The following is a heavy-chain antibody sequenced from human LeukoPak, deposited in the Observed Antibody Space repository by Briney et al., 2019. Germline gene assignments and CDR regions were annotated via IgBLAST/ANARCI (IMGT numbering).Heavy chain of an antibody. V-gene: IGHV4-39*01. D-gene: IGHD4-17*01. CDR2: IYYSGST. CDR1: GGSISSSSYY. Sequence: PSETLSLTCTVSGGSISSSSYYWGWIRQPPGKGLEWIGSIYYSGSTYYNPSLKSRVTISVDTSKNQFSLKLSSVTAADTAVYYCARHDGDYPTCAFDIWGQGTMVTVSS. CDR3: ARHDGDYPTCAFDI. J-gene: IGHJ3*02.